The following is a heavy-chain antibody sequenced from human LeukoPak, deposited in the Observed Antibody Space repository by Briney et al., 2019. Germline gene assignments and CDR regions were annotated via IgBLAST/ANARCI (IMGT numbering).Heavy chain of an antibody. V-gene: IGHV3-33*01. D-gene: IGHD2-21*01. CDR2: IWYDGSNK. CDR1: GFTFSSYG. CDR3: ARGLQVIYGMDV. Sequence: PGRSLRLSCAASGFTFSSYGMDWVRQAPGKGPEWVAVIWYDGSNKYYADSVKGRFTISRDNSKNTLYLQMNSLRVEDTAVYYCARGLQVIYGMDVWGKGTTVTVSS. J-gene: IGHJ6*04.